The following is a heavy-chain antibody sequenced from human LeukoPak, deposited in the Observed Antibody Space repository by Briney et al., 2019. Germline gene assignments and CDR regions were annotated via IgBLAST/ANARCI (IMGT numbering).Heavy chain of an antibody. CDR1: GFTFSSYG. D-gene: IGHD3-9*01. V-gene: IGHV3-30*18. CDR2: ISYDGSNK. CDR3: AKDPPLYFDWTEGYFKH. Sequence: GGSLRLSCAASGFTFSSYGMHWVRQAPGKGLEWVAAISYDGSNKFYADSVKGRFTISRDNSKNTLYLQMNRLRAEDTAVYYCAKDPPLYFDWTEGYFKHWGQGTLATVSS. J-gene: IGHJ1*01.